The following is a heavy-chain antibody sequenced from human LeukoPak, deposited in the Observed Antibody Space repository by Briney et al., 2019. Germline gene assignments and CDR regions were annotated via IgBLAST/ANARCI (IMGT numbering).Heavy chain of an antibody. CDR3: ARAAPWAIDWFDP. V-gene: IGHV3-74*01. Sequence: GGSLTLSCAASGFTFSSSWMHWVRQAPGKGLVCVSRINSDGSSTSYADSVKGRFAISRDNAKNTLYLQMNSLRAEDTAVYYCARAAPWAIDWFDPWGQGTLVTVSS. J-gene: IGHJ5*02. CDR2: INSDGSST. D-gene: IGHD2-21*01. CDR1: GFTFSSSW.